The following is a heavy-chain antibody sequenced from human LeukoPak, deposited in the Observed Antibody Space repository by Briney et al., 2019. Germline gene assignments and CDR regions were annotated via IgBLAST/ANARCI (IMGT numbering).Heavy chain of an antibody. CDR3: AKKVGAYYSFDC. V-gene: IGHV3-23*01. Sequence: PGGSLRLSCAASGFTFSNYAINWVRQAPGKGLEWVSAISGSGASTYYADSVKGRFTISRDNSKNTLYLQVNSLRAEDTAVYYCAKKVGAYYSFDCWGQGTLVTLSS. J-gene: IGHJ5*01. CDR2: ISGSGAST. D-gene: IGHD3-22*01. CDR1: GFTFSNYA.